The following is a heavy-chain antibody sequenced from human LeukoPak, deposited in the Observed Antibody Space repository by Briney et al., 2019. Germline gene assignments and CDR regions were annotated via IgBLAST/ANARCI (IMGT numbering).Heavy chain of an antibody. CDR1: GGSFSSYY. CDR3: AREDPSAAALA. CDR2: IYTSGST. J-gene: IGHJ4*02. Sequence: SETLSLTCAVYGGSFSSYYWSWIRQPAGKGLEWIGRIYTSGSTNYNPSLKSRVTMSVDTSKNQFSLKLSSVTAADTAVYYCAREDPSAAALAWGQGTLVTVSS. V-gene: IGHV4-4*07. D-gene: IGHD6-13*01.